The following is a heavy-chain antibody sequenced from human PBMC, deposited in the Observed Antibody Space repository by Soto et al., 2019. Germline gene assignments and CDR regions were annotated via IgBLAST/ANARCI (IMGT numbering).Heavy chain of an antibody. V-gene: IGHV3-30-3*01. CDR3: ARAPDSSWYQVNFDY. CDR2: ISYDGSNK. CDR1: GFTFSSYA. Sequence: AGGSLRLSCAASGFTFSSYAMHWVRQAPGKGLEWVAVISYDGSNKYYADSVKGRFTISRDNSKNTLYLQMNSLRAEDTAVYYCARAPDSSWYQVNFDYWGQGTLVTVSS. D-gene: IGHD6-13*01. J-gene: IGHJ4*02.